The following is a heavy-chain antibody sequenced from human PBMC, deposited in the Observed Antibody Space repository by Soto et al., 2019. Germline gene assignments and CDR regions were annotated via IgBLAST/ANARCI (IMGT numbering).Heavy chain of an antibody. CDR2: ISGSGDST. J-gene: IGHJ4*02. Sequence: GGSLRLSCVGSGFTFNDAWMNWVRQAPGKGLEWVSAISGSGDSTYYTDSVKGRFTISRDNSKNTLFLQMNSLSAEDTAVYYCARRGPGTYFDYWGQGTLVTVSS. V-gene: IGHV3-23*01. CDR1: GFTFNDAW. CDR3: ARRGPGTYFDY. D-gene: IGHD6-13*01.